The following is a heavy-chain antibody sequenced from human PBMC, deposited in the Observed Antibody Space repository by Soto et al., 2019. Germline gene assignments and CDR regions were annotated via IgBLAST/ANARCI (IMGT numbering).Heavy chain of an antibody. V-gene: IGHV3-33*01. CDR3: ARYVDTAMEYYFDY. Sequence: GGSLRLSCAASGFTFSSYGMHWVRQAPGKGLEWVAVIWYDGSNKYYADSVKGRFTISRDNSKNTLYLQMNSLRAEDTAVYYCARYVDTAMEYYFDYWGQGTLVTVS. J-gene: IGHJ4*02. D-gene: IGHD5-18*01. CDR2: IWYDGSNK. CDR1: GFTFSSYG.